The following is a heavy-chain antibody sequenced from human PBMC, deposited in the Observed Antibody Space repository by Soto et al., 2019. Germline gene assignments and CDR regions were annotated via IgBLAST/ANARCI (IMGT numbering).Heavy chain of an antibody. Sequence: QVQLVQSGAEVKKPGASVKVSCKASGYTFTSYAMHWVRQAPGQRLEWMGWINAGNGNTKYSQKFQGRVTITRDTSASTANRKLSSLRSKATPLNYWPREGLNSWGQGTRVTVPS. V-gene: IGHV1-3*01. CDR2: INAGNGNT. CDR3: PREGLNS. J-gene: IGHJ4*02. D-gene: IGHD3-16*01. CDR1: GYTFTSYA.